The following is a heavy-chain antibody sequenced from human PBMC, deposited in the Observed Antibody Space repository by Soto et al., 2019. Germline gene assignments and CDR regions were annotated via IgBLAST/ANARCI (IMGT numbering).Heavy chain of an antibody. V-gene: IGHV3-30*18. CDR1: GFTFSSYG. CDR3: AKMGGLRYCSGGSCYRYHFDY. CDR2: ISYDGSNK. D-gene: IGHD2-15*01. J-gene: IGHJ4*02. Sequence: PGGSLRLSCAASGFTFSSYGMHWVRQAPGKGLEWVAVISYDGSNKYYADSVKGRFTISRDNSKNTLYLQMNSLRAEDTAVYYCAKMGGLRYCSGGSCYRYHFDYWGQGTLVTVSS.